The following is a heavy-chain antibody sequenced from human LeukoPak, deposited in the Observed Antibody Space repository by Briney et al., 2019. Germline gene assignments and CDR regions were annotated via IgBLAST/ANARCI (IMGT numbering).Heavy chain of an antibody. CDR3: ARESTAGANFDY. J-gene: IGHJ4*02. D-gene: IGHD6-6*01. CDR2: VNSDGSST. Sequence: GGSLRLSCAASGFTFSNYWMHWVGQAPGKGLVGVSRVNSDGSSTSYADPVKGRFTISRDNAKNSLYLQMNSLRAEDTAVYYCARESTAGANFDYWGQGTLVTVSS. V-gene: IGHV3-74*01. CDR1: GFTFSNYW.